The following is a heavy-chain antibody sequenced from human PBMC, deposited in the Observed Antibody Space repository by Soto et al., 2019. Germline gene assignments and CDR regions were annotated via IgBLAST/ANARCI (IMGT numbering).Heavy chain of an antibody. V-gene: IGHV1-2*02. D-gene: IGHD2-15*01. CDR3: ARVPGGYCSGGSCYSGRFDP. J-gene: IGHJ5*02. CDR1: GYTFTGYY. Sequence: QVQLVQSGAEVKKPGASVKVSCKASGYTFTGYYMHWVRQAPGQGLEWMGWINSNSGGTNYAQKFQGRVTMTRDTSISTAYMELSRLRSDDTAVYYCARVPGGYCSGGSCYSGRFDPWGQGTLVTVSS. CDR2: INSNSGGT.